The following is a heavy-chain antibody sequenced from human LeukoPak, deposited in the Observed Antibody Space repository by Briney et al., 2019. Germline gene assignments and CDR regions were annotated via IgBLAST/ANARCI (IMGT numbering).Heavy chain of an antibody. CDR3: AREEIVGATYLFDY. CDR2: IYTSGST. D-gene: IGHD1-26*01. CDR1: GGSISSYY. V-gene: IGHV4-4*07. Sequence: SETPSLTCTVSGGSISSYYWSWIRQPAGKGLEWIGRIYTSGSTNYNPSLKSRVTIPVDKSKNQFSLKLSSVTAADTAVYYCAREEIVGATYLFDYWGQGTLVTVSS. J-gene: IGHJ4*02.